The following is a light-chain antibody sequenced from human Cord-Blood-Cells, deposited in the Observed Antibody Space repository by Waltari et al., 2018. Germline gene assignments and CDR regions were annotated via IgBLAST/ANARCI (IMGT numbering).Light chain of an antibody. Sequence: QSALTQPASVSGSPGQSITIPCTGTSSDVGSYNLVSWYQQHPGKAPKLMIYEGSKRPSGVSNRFSGSKSGNTASLTISGLQAEDEADYYCCSYAGSSVCVFGTGTKVTVL. CDR3: CSYAGSSVCV. J-gene: IGLJ1*01. V-gene: IGLV2-23*01. CDR1: SSDVGSYNL. CDR2: EGS.